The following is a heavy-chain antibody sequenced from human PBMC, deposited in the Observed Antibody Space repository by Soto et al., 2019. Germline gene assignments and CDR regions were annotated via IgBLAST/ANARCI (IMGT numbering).Heavy chain of an antibody. J-gene: IGHJ5*02. CDR3: ARGPVSIAARPRYNWFDP. CDR1: GGAFSSYS. CDR2: IIPIFGTA. Sequence: PAKLSCKEPGGAFSSYSLSWGRQAPGKGLEWMGGIIPIFGTANYAQKFQGRVTITADESTSTAYMELSSLRSEDTAVYYCARGPVSIAARPRYNWFDPWGQGTLVTVSS. D-gene: IGHD6-6*01. V-gene: IGHV1-69*13.